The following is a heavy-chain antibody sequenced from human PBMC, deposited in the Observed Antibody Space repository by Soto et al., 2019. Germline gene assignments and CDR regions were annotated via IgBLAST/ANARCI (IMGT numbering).Heavy chain of an antibody. D-gene: IGHD3-16*01. Sequence: GGSLRLSCAASGFTFSSYDMHWVRQATGKGLEWVSAIGTAGDTYYPGSVKGRFTISRENAKNSLYLQMNSLRAAETAVYYCARGDLAYKATKTNGSSYYGIDDWGQGTMVTVSS. CDR3: ARGDLAYKATKTNGSSYYGIDD. CDR2: IGTAGDT. J-gene: IGHJ6*02. CDR1: GFTFSSYD. V-gene: IGHV3-13*01.